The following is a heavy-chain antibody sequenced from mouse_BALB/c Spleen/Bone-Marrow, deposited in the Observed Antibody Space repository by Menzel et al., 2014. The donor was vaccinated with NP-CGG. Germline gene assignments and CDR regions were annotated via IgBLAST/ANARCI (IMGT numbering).Heavy chain of an antibody. D-gene: IGHD1-1*01. CDR2: IRNKANGYTT. CDR3: ARDRNSGTNWYFDV. CDR1: GFTFTDYY. J-gene: IGHJ1*01. V-gene: IGHV7-3*02. Sequence: EVKLMESGGGLVQPGDSLRLSCATSGFTFTDYYMSWVRQPPGKALEWLGVIRNKANGYTTEYSASVKGRFTISRDNSQSILYLQMNILRTEDSATYYCARDRNSGTNWYFDVWGAGATVTVSS.